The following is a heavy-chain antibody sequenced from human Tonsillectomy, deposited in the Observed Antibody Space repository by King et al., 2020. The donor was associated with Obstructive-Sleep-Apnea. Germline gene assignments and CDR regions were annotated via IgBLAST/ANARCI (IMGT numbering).Heavy chain of an antibody. J-gene: IGHJ6*02. D-gene: IGHD6-13*01. Sequence: QLQESGPGLVKPSQTLSLTCTVSGGSISSGDYYWSWIRQPPGKGLEWIGYIYYSGSTYYNPSLKSRVTISVDTSKDQFSLKLSSVTAADTAVYYCARDRQQQLDHDYYYYGMDVWGQGTTVTVSS. CDR2: IYYSGST. CDR1: GGSISSGDYY. V-gene: IGHV4-30-4*01. CDR3: ARDRQQQLDHDYYYYGMDV.